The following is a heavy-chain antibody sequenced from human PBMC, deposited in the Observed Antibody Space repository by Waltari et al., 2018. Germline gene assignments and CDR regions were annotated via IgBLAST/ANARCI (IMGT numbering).Heavy chain of an antibody. J-gene: IGHJ6*02. CDR3: ARGPPTGYQLPYYYYGMDV. CDR1: GGTFSSYA. Sequence: QVQLVQSGAEVKKPGSSVKVSCKASGGTFSSYAISWVRQAPGQGLEWMGGLIPIFGTANYAQKFQGRVTITADESTSTAYMELSSLRSEDTAVYYCARGPPTGYQLPYYYYGMDVWGQGTTVTVSS. CDR2: LIPIFGTA. D-gene: IGHD2-2*01. V-gene: IGHV1-69*01.